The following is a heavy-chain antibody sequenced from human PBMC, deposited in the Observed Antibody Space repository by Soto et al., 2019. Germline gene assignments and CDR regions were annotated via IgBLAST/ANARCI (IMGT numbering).Heavy chain of an antibody. D-gene: IGHD6-19*01. J-gene: IGHJ4*02. Sequence: GGSLRLSCAASGFTFSSYSMNWVRQAPGKGLEWVSSISSSSSYIYYADSVKGRFTVSRDNAQNSPSLKLNSLRVEDTAVYYCARSYSSGWEFDYWGQGTQVTVSS. V-gene: IGHV3-21*04. CDR3: ARSYSSGWEFDY. CDR2: ISSSSSYI. CDR1: GFTFSSYS.